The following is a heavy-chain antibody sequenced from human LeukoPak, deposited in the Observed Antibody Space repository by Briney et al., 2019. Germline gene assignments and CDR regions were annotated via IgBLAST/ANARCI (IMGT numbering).Heavy chain of an antibody. CDR1: GFTFSSYW. D-gene: IGHD3-10*01. Sequence: GGSLRLSCAASGFTFSSYWMSWVRQAPGKGQEWVANIRQDGSEKYYVDSVKGRFTISRDNAKNSLYLQMNSLRAEDTAVYYCARDSLWFGELNNYWGQGTLVTVSS. V-gene: IGHV3-7*01. CDR2: IRQDGSEK. J-gene: IGHJ4*02. CDR3: ARDSLWFGELNNY.